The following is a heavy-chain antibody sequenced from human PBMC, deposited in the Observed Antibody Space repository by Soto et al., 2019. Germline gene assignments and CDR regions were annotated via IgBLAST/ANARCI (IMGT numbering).Heavy chain of an antibody. J-gene: IGHJ5*02. Sequence: QVQLQESGPGLVKPSETLSLTCAVSGDSISSVNWWSWVRQSPGQGLEWIGDIYHTGITNYNPSLQSRVTISVDKFKNEVSLNLTSVTAADTAVYYCARSPVYFTISYLDPWGQGTLVTVSS. D-gene: IGHD3-9*01. CDR2: IYHTGIT. CDR1: GDSISSVNW. V-gene: IGHV4-4*02. CDR3: ARSPVYFTISYLDP.